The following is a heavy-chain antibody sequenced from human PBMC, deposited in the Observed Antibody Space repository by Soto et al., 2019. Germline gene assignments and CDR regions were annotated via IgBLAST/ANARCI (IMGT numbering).Heavy chain of an antibody. Sequence: GGSLRLSCAASGFTFADYAMHWVRQVPGKGLEWVSVISWNSAGIAYADSVKGRFTISRDNAKNSLYLQMNSLRAEDTALYFCARDPSCSGPSCHPYYFDSWGQGTLVTVSS. V-gene: IGHV3-9*01. CDR3: ARDPSCSGPSCHPYYFDS. CDR1: GFTFADYA. D-gene: IGHD2-2*01. J-gene: IGHJ4*02. CDR2: ISWNSAGI.